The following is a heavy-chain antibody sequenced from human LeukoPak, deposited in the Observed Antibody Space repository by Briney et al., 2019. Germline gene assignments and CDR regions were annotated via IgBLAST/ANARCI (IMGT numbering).Heavy chain of an antibody. CDR2: IYPGDSDT. D-gene: IGHD5-12*01. CDR1: GYSFTSYW. CDR3: ARHARGYIVATPFDY. Sequence: GESLKISCKGSGYSFTSYWIGWVHQMPGKGLEWMGIIYPGDSDTRYSPSFQGQVTISADKSISTAYLQWSSLKASDTAMYYGARHARGYIVATPFDYWGQGTLVTVSS. V-gene: IGHV5-51*07. J-gene: IGHJ4*02.